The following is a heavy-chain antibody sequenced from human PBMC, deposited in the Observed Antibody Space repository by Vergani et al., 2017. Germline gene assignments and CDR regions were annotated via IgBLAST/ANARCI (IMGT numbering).Heavy chain of an antibody. CDR2: ISGSGGSI. CDR3: AAATYYDILTGYSFDY. D-gene: IGHD3-9*01. V-gene: IGHV3-23*01. Sequence: EVQLLESGGGLVQPGGSLRLSCAASGFPFSSYAMSWVRQAPGKGLEWVSAISGSGGSIYYADSVKGRFTISRDNSKNTLYLQMNSLRAEDTAVYYCAAATYYDILTGYSFDYWGQGTLVTVSS. CDR1: GFPFSSYA. J-gene: IGHJ4*02.